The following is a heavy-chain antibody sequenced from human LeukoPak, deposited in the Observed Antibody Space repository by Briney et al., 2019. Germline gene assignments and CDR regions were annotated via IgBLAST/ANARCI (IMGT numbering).Heavy chain of an antibody. Sequence: HGESLKISCKGSGYSFTSCWIGWVRQMPGKGLEWMGIIYPGDSDTRYSPSFQGQVTISADKSIGTAYLQWSSLKASDTAMYYCARRDTAEFDYWGQGTLVTVSS. D-gene: IGHD5-18*01. CDR3: ARRDTAEFDY. V-gene: IGHV5-51*01. CDR1: GYSFTSCW. CDR2: IYPGDSDT. J-gene: IGHJ4*02.